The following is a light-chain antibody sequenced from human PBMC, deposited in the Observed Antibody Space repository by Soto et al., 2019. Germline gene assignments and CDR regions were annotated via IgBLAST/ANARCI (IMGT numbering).Light chain of an antibody. J-gene: IGKJ1*01. CDR1: QSISSY. Sequence: DIQMTQSPSSLSASVGDIVTITCRASQSISSYLNWYQQKPGKAPKLLIYAASSLQSGVPSRFSGSGSVTDFTLTISSLQPEDFATYYCQQSYSTLWTFGQGTKVEIK. CDR3: QQSYSTLWT. V-gene: IGKV1-39*01. CDR2: AAS.